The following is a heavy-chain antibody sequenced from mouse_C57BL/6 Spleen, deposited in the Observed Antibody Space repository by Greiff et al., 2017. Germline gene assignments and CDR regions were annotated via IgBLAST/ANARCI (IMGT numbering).Heavy chain of an antibody. CDR1: GFTFSSYG. Sequence: EVKVMESGGDLVKPGGSLKLSCAASGFTFSSYGMSWVRQTPDKRLEWVATISSGGSYTYYPDSVKGRFTISRDNAKNTLYLQMSSLKSEDTAMYYCARPPLRGTWFAYWGQGTLVTVSA. V-gene: IGHV5-6*01. D-gene: IGHD1-1*01. J-gene: IGHJ3*01. CDR3: ARPPLRGTWFAY. CDR2: ISSGGSYT.